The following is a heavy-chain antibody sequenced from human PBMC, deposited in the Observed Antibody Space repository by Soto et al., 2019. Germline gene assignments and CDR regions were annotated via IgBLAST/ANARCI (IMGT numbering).Heavy chain of an antibody. Sequence: GASVKVSCKVSGYTLTELSMHWVRQAPGKGLEWMGGFDPEDGETIYAQKFQGRVTMTEDTSTDTAYMELSSLRSEDTAVYYCATDLSLSGYYDSSGYPQVYWGQGTLVTVSS. CDR1: GYTLTELS. J-gene: IGHJ4*02. CDR3: ATDLSLSGYYDSSGYPQVY. V-gene: IGHV1-24*01. CDR2: FDPEDGET. D-gene: IGHD3-22*01.